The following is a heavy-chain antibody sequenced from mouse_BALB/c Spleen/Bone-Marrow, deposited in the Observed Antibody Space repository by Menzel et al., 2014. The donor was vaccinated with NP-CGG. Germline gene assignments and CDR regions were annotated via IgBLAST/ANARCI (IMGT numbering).Heavy chain of an antibody. CDR1: GFNIKDTY. J-gene: IGHJ4*01. CDR2: IDPANGNT. CDR3: ARWEYYAMDY. D-gene: IGHD4-1*01. Sequence: EVQLQQSGAELVKPGASVKLSCTTSGFNIKDTYMHWVKQRPEQGLEWIGRIDPANGNTKYDPKFQGKATITADTSSNTAYLQLSSLTSEDTAVYYCARWEYYAMDYWGQGTSVTVSS. V-gene: IGHV14-3*02.